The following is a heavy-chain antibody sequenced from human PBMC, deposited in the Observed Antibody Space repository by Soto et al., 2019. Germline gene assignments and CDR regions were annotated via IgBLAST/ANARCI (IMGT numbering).Heavy chain of an antibody. CDR1: GYRFTSYW. CDR3: ARKDKSGYFNWFDP. D-gene: IGHD3-22*01. V-gene: IGHV5-51*01. Sequence: PGESLKISCRTSGYRFTSYWIACVRQMPGKGLEWMGIIFPSDSDTRYSPSFRGQVTISADRYTSTVFLQWASLKASDTAVYFCARKDKSGYFNWFDPWGQGTLVPVSS. CDR2: IFPSDSDT. J-gene: IGHJ5*02.